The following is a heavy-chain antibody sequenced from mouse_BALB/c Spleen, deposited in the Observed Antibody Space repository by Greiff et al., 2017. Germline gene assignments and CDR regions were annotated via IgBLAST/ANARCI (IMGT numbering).Heavy chain of an antibody. J-gene: IGHJ4*01. CDR1: GFTFNTYA. CDR3: VRGGYDGPLYAMDY. CDR2: IRSKSNNYAT. Sequence: EVKLVESGGGLVQPKGSLKLSCAASGFTFNTYAMHWVCQAPGKGLEWVARIRSKSNNYATYYADSVKDRFTISRDDSQSMLYLQMNNLKTEDTAMYYCVRGGYDGPLYAMDYWGQGTSVTVSS. D-gene: IGHD2-2*01. V-gene: IGHV10-3*03.